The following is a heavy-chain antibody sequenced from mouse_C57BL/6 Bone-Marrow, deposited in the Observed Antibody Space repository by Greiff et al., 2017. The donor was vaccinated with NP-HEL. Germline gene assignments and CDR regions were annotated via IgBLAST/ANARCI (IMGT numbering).Heavy chain of an antibody. CDR2: ISSGSSTI. CDR3: ATVFYWYFEG. J-gene: IGHJ1*03. D-gene: IGHD1-1*01. Sequence: EVMLVESGGGLVKPGGSLKLSCAASGFTFSDYGMHWVRQAPEKGLEWVAYISSGSSTIYYADTVKGRFTISRDNAKNNLFLQMTSVRSEDTAMYCCATVFYWYFEGWGTGTTVTVSS. CDR1: GFTFSDYG. V-gene: IGHV5-17*01.